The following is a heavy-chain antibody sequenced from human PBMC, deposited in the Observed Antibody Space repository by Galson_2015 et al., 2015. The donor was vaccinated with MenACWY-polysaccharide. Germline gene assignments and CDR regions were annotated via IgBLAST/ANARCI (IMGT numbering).Heavy chain of an antibody. D-gene: IGHD3-9*01. CDR3: ARDLLDISTGYHLRFDYFGMDV. Sequence: ATLSLTCTVPGGSISSSSYYWGWIRQPPGEGLEWIGSIYYSGSTYYNPSLKSRVTISVDTSKNQFSLKLSSVTAADTAVYYCARDLLDISTGYHLRFDYFGMDVWGQGTTVTVSS. CDR2: IYYSGST. V-gene: IGHV4-39*07. CDR1: GGSISSSSYY. J-gene: IGHJ6*02.